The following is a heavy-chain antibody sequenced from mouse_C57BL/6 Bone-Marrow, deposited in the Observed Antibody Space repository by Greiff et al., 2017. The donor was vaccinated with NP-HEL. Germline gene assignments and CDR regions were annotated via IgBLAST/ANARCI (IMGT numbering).Heavy chain of an antibody. CDR3: ARRWQLRLRVDY. Sequence: QVQLQQSGAELARPGASVKLSCKASGYTFTSYGISWVKQRTGQGLEWIGEIYPRSGNTYYNEKFKGKATLTADKSSSTAYMELRSLTSEDSAAYFCARRWQLRLRVDYWGQGTTLTVSS. CDR2: IYPRSGNT. J-gene: IGHJ2*01. D-gene: IGHD3-2*02. V-gene: IGHV1-81*01. CDR1: GYTFTSYG.